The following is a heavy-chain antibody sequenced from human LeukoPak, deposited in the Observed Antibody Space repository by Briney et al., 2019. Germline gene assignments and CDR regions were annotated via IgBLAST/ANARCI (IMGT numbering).Heavy chain of an antibody. Sequence: PGGSLRLSCAASGFTFSSYAMHWVRQAPGKGLEWVAVIFYDGSNKYYADPVKGRLTISRDNSKNTLHLQMNSLRADDTAVYYCARPVVPHYYYYYMDVWGKGTTVTVSS. CDR1: GFTFSSYA. CDR2: IFYDGSNK. J-gene: IGHJ6*03. CDR3: ARPVVPHYYYYYMDV. V-gene: IGHV3-30*01. D-gene: IGHD4-23*01.